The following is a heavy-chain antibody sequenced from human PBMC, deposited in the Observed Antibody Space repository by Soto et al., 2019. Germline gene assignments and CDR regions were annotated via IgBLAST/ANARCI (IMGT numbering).Heavy chain of an antibody. V-gene: IGHV3-23*01. CDR2: ISGSGGST. J-gene: IGHJ4*02. CDR1: GFTFSSYA. D-gene: IGHD2-15*01. Sequence: GGSLRLSCAASGFTFSSYAMSWVRQAPGKGLEWVSAISGSGGSTYYADSVKGRFTISRDNSKNTLYLQMNSLRAEDTAVYYCAKDWWYLSMVLYFDYWGQGTLVTVSS. CDR3: AKDWWYLSMVLYFDY.